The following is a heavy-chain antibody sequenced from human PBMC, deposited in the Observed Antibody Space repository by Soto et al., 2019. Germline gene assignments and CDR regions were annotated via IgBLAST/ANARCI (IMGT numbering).Heavy chain of an antibody. Sequence: PSETLSLTCTVSGASISGFYWSWIRKSAGKGLEWIGRIYATGTTDYNPSLKSRVMMSVDTSKKQFSLKLRSVTAADTAVYFCARGGSIFIAIDHWGPGTLVTVSS. V-gene: IGHV4-4*07. CDR3: ARGGSIFIAIDH. J-gene: IGHJ4*02. CDR2: IYATGTT. CDR1: GASISGFY. D-gene: IGHD2-21*01.